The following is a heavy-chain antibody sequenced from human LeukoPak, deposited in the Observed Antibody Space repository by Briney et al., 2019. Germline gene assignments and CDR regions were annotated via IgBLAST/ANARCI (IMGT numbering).Heavy chain of an antibody. Sequence: PGGSLRLSCAASGFTFSSHWMNWVRQAPGKGLEWVANIKEDGSEKYYVDSVKGRFTISRDNAKNSLCLQMNSLRAEDTAVYYCARLQNYGSGSYWFEPWGQGTLVTVSS. V-gene: IGHV3-7*05. CDR3: ARLQNYGSGSYWFEP. J-gene: IGHJ5*02. CDR2: IKEDGSEK. D-gene: IGHD3-10*01. CDR1: GFTFSSHW.